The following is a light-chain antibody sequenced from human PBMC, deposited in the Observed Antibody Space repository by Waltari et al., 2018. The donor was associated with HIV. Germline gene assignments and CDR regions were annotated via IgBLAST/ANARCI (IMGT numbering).Light chain of an antibody. Sequence: QSALTQPRSVFGSPGQSVTISCTGTSSDVGGYNYVPWYQQHPGKAPKLMIYDVSKRPSGVPDRFSGSKSGNTASLTISGLQAEDEADYYCCSYAGSYTLVVFGGGTKLTVL. CDR1: SSDVGGYNY. CDR2: DVS. CDR3: CSYAGSYTLVV. J-gene: IGLJ2*01. V-gene: IGLV2-11*01.